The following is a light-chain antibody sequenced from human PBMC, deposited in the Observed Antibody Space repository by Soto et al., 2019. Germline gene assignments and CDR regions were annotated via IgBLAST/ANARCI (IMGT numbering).Light chain of an antibody. Sequence: EIVLPQSPGTLSLSPGERATLSCMASQSVSSSYLAWYQQKSGQAPRPLIYGASSRAIGIPDRFSGSGSGTDFTLTISRLEPEDFAVYYCQQYGSSPWTFGQGTKVDIK. V-gene: IGKV3-20*01. J-gene: IGKJ1*01. CDR2: GAS. CDR1: QSVSSSY. CDR3: QQYGSSPWT.